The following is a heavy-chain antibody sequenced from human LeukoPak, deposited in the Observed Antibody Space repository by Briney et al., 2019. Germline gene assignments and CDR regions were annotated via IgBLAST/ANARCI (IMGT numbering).Heavy chain of an antibody. V-gene: IGHV3-23*01. J-gene: IGHJ3*02. D-gene: IGHD3-9*01. CDR1: GFTFSSYA. CDR2: ISGSGGST. Sequence: PGGSLRLSCAASGFTFSSYAMSWVRQAPGKGLEWVSAISGSGGSTYYADSVKGRFTISRDNSKNTLYLQMNSLRAEDTAVYYCAKDPPRRYFDWTDAFDIWGQGTMVTVSS. CDR3: AKDPPRRYFDWTDAFDI.